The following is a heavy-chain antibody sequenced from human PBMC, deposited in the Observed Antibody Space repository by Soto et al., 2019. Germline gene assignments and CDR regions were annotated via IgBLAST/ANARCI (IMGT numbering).Heavy chain of an antibody. D-gene: IGHD2-2*01. J-gene: IGHJ5*02. CDR2: IIPIFGTA. CDR1: GVTFSSYA. CDR3: ASGYCSSTSCYWGWFDP. V-gene: IGHV1-69*06. Sequence: SVKVSCKASGVTFSSYAISWVRQAPGQGLEWMGGIIPIFGTANYAQKFQGRVTITADKSTSTAYMELSSLRSEDTAVYYCASGYCSSTSCYWGWFDPWGQGTLVTVSS.